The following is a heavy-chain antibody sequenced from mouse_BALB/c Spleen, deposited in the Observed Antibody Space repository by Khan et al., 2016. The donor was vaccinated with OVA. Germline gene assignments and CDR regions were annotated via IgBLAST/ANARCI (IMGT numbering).Heavy chain of an antibody. D-gene: IGHD2-13*01. CDR3: ARSLYYSDSYAMDY. Sequence: EVQLQESGPGLVKPSQSLSLTCTVTGYSITSDFAWNWLRQFPGNKLEWMGYISSTSSTSSRPSLTSRISLTRDTSKNQFFLHLNSVTAEDTATYYCARSLYYSDSYAMDYWGQGTSVTVSS. V-gene: IGHV3-2*02. CDR2: ISSTSST. J-gene: IGHJ4*01. CDR1: GYSITSDFA.